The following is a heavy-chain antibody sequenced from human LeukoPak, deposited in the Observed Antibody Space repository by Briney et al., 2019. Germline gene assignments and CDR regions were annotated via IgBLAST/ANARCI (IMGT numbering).Heavy chain of an antibody. D-gene: IGHD3-10*01. Sequence: PSETLSLTCTVSGGSISSYYWSWIRQPPGKGLEWIGYIYYGGRANYNPSLTSPVTISVDTSKNQISLKLSSVTAADTAVYYCARVSTSMVRGVIIRYDWLDPWGQGILVTVSS. CDR2: IYYGGRA. CDR1: GGSISSYY. CDR3: ARVSTSMVRGVIIRYDWLDP. J-gene: IGHJ5*02. V-gene: IGHV4-59*01.